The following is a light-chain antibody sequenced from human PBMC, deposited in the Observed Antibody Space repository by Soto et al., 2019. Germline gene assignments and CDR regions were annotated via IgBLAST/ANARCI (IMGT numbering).Light chain of an antibody. CDR1: SSDVGGYNY. CDR2: DVS. CDR3: CSYAGSYGDV. Sequence: QSALAQPRSVSGSPGQSVTISCTGTSSDVGGYNYVSWYQHHPGHAPKLMIYDVSKRPSGVPDRFSGSKSGNTASLTISGLQAEDEADYYCCSYAGSYGDVFGTGTKVTVL. J-gene: IGLJ1*01. V-gene: IGLV2-11*01.